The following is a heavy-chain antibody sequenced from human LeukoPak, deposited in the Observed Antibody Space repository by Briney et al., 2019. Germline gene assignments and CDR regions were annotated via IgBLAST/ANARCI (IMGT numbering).Heavy chain of an antibody. Sequence: GGSLGLSCAASGFTFSNAWMNWVRQAPGKGLEWVGRIKSKTDGGTTDYAAPVKDRFTISRDDLKDTLYLQMNSLKTEDTAVYYCTTEIHYYGSGSYYPRDYWGQGTLVTVSS. D-gene: IGHD3-10*01. V-gene: IGHV3-15*07. CDR1: GFTFSNAW. CDR3: TTEIHYYGSGSYYPRDY. CDR2: IKSKTDGGTT. J-gene: IGHJ4*02.